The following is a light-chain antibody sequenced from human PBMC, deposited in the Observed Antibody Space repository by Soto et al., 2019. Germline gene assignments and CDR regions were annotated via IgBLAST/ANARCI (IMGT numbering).Light chain of an antibody. J-gene: IGKJ4*01. CDR2: GAS. V-gene: IGKV3D-15*01. CDR3: QQYNDWPPLT. Sequence: EIVMTQSPVTLSVSPGERVTLSCRASQNVNINLAWYQQRPGQAPRVLIYGASNRASGIPDRFSGSGSGTDFTLTISSLEHDDFALYYCQQYNDWPPLTFGGGTRVEIK. CDR1: QNVNIN.